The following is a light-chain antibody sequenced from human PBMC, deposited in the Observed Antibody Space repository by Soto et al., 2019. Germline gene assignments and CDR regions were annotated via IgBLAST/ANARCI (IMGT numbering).Light chain of an antibody. J-gene: IGKJ4*01. CDR1: QSVFYTSNSRNY. V-gene: IGKV4-1*01. Sequence: DIVMTQSPDSLAVSLGERATINCKSSQSVFYTSNSRNYLAWYQQRPGQAPKLLISWASTREFGVPDRFSGSGSGPDFTLTISGLQAEDVAVYYCQLYYSIPLTFAGGTKVEIK. CDR3: QLYYSIPLT. CDR2: WAS.